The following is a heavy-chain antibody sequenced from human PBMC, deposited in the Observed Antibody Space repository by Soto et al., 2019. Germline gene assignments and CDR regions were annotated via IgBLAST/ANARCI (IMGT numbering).Heavy chain of an antibody. Sequence: VASVKVSCKASGYTFTSYGISWVRQAPGQGLEWMGWISAYNGNTNYAQKLQGRVTMTTDTSTSTAYMELRSLRSDDTAVYYCARDPSDYYDSSGYYWSLDYWGQGTLVTSPQ. D-gene: IGHD3-22*01. CDR2: ISAYNGNT. V-gene: IGHV1-18*01. CDR3: ARDPSDYYDSSGYYWSLDY. J-gene: IGHJ4*02. CDR1: GYTFTSYG.